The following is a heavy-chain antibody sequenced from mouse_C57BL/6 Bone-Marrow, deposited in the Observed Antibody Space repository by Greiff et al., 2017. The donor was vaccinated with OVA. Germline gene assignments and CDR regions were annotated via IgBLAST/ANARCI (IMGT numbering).Heavy chain of an antibody. CDR1: GFTITNTN. CDR2: IDPANGNT. J-gene: IGHJ2*01. Sequence: VQLQQSVAELVRPGASVKLSCTASGFTITNTNMHWVKQRPEQGLEWIGRIDPANGNTNYAPKFQGKATITADTSSNTAYLQLGSLTSEDTAIYYCASDGIYYYCSSYGWGQGTTLTVSS. CDR3: ASDGIYYYCSSYG. D-gene: IGHD1-1*01. V-gene: IGHV14-3*01.